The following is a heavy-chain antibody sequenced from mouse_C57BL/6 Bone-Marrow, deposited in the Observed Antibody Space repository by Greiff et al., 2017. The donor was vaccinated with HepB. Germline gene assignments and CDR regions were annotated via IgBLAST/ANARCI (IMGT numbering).Heavy chain of an antibody. D-gene: IGHD1-1*01. CDR2: IDPSDSYT. J-gene: IGHJ2*01. CDR3: ARYDYGSSFDY. Sequence: QVQLQQPGAELVMPGASVKLSCKASGYTFTSYWMHWVKQRPGQGLEWIGEIDPSDSYTNYNQKLKGKSTLTVDKSSSTAYMQLSSLTSEDSAVYYCARYDYGSSFDYWGQGTTLTVSS. CDR1: GYTFTSYW. V-gene: IGHV1-69*01.